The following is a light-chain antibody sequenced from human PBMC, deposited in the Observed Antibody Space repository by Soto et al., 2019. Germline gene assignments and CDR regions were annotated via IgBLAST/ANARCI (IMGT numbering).Light chain of an antibody. Sequence: QSALTQPASVSGFLGHSISISCTGTNSDIGAYNYVSWYQQYPGKAPKFIIYEVSNRPAGVPNRVSGSKSGYTASLTISGLQAEDEADYYCSSYSTSSTWVFGGGTKLTVL. V-gene: IGLV2-14*01. CDR3: SSYSTSSTWV. CDR1: NSDIGAYNY. J-gene: IGLJ3*02. CDR2: EVS.